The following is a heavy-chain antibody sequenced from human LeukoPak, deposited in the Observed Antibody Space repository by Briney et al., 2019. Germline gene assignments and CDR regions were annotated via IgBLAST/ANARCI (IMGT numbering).Heavy chain of an antibody. Sequence: SETLSLTCTVSGGSLSTYYWSWVRQPPGKGLEWIGYIYHSGSTKYNPSLKSRVTISVDTSKNQFSLKLSSVTAADTAVYYCARRSGWYGFYYYYMDVWGKGTTVTISS. CDR2: IYHSGST. V-gene: IGHV4-59*12. J-gene: IGHJ6*03. D-gene: IGHD6-19*01. CDR1: GGSLSTYY. CDR3: ARRSGWYGFYYYYMDV.